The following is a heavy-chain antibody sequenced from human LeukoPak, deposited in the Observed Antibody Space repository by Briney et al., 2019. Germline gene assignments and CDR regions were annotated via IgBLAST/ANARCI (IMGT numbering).Heavy chain of an antibody. Sequence: PGGSLRLSCAASGFTFDDYAMHWVRQAPGKGLEWGSGISWNGGSIGYADSVKGRFTISRDNAKNSLYLQMNSLRAEDTALYYCAKDIGVAAAGTGYYFDYWGQGTLVTVSS. V-gene: IGHV3-9*01. D-gene: IGHD6-13*01. CDR2: ISWNGGSI. CDR1: GFTFDDYA. J-gene: IGHJ4*02. CDR3: AKDIGVAAAGTGYYFDY.